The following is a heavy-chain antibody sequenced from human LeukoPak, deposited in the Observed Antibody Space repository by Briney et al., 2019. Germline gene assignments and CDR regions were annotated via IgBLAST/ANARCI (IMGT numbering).Heavy chain of an antibody. V-gene: IGHV3-66*01. CDR3: ARLYSSGWLYNFDY. Sequence: GGSLRLSCAASGFTVSSNYMTWVRQAPGKGLEWVSVIYSGGSTYYADSVKGRFTISRDNSRNTLYLQMNSLRAEDTAVCYCARLYSSGWLYNFDYWGQGTLVTVSS. J-gene: IGHJ4*02. D-gene: IGHD6-19*01. CDR2: IYSGGST. CDR1: GFTVSSNY.